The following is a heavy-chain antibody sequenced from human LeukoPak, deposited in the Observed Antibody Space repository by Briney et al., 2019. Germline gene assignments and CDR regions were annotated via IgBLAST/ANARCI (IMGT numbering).Heavy chain of an antibody. D-gene: IGHD1-26*01. Sequence: GGSLRLSCAASGFTFSTYGMQWVRQAPGKGLEWVALISYDGSNQYYADSVKGRFTISRDNSKNTVSLQMNGLRTEDSAVCHCAKASASFFGMEVWGQGTTVTVSS. CDR3: AKASASFFGMEV. J-gene: IGHJ6*02. CDR2: ISYDGSNQ. V-gene: IGHV3-30*18. CDR1: GFTFSTYG.